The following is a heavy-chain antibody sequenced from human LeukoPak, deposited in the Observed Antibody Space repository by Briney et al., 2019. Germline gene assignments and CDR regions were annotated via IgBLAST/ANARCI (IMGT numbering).Heavy chain of an antibody. D-gene: IGHD1-26*01. CDR1: GYTFTSYG. J-gene: IGHJ4*02. CDR3: ARDAGIVGATRSLSFDY. Sequence: GASVKVSCKASGYTFTSYGISWVRQAPGQGLEWMGWISAYNGNTNYAQKLQGRVTMTTDTSTSTAYMELRSLRSDDTAVYYCARDAGIVGATRSLSFDYWGQGTLVTVSS. CDR2: ISAYNGNT. V-gene: IGHV1-18*01.